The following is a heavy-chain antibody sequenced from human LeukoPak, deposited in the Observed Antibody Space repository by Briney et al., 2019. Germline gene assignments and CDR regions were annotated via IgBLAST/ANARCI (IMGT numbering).Heavy chain of an antibody. D-gene: IGHD3-22*01. V-gene: IGHV4-39*07. CDR1: GGSISSSSHY. Sequence: SETLSLTCTVSGGSISSSSHYWGWIRQPPGKGLEWIGSMYYRGSTYHNPSLKSRVTISVDTSKNQFSLKLSSVTAADTAVYYCARTTYYYDSSGYYNWFDPWGQGTLVTVSS. J-gene: IGHJ5*02. CDR3: ARTTYYYDSSGYYNWFDP. CDR2: MYYRGST.